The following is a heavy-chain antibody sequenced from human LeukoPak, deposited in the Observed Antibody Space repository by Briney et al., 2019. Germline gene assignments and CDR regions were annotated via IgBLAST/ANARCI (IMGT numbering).Heavy chain of an antibody. CDR3: ATVPTRFY. CDR1: GYTFTSYA. CDR2: INTANGNT. V-gene: IGHV1-3*04. Sequence: ASVKVSCKASGYTFTSYAMHWVRQAPGQRLERMGWINTANGNTKYSQKFQGRVTIITDTPASTAYMELSILTSEDAAVYCGATVPTRFYWGQGTLVTVSS. J-gene: IGHJ4*02.